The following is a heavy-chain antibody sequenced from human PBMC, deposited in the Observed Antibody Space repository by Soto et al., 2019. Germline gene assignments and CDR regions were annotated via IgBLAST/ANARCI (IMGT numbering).Heavy chain of an antibody. CDR2: ISGGGTTI. J-gene: IGHJ3*02. D-gene: IGHD1-7*01. Sequence: GGSLRLSCAASGFTFRTYTMNWVRQAPGKGLEWVSYISGGGTTIYYADSVKGRFTISRDNAKNSLYLQMHSLRGEDTAVYYCAGEPWNYRLFDIWGQGTVVTVSS. CDR1: GFTFRTYT. CDR3: AGEPWNYRLFDI. V-gene: IGHV3-48*01.